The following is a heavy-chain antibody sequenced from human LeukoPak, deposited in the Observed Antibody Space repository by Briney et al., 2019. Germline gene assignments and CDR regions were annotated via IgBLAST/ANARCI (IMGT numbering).Heavy chain of an antibody. CDR2: ISSSGSTI. CDR1: GFTFSDYY. CDR3: ARAHYYDSSGYSFDF. D-gene: IGHD3-22*01. Sequence: GGSLRLSCAASGFTFSDYYMSWIRQAPGKGLEWVSYISSSGSTIYYADSVKGRFTISRDNAKNSLYLQMNSLRAEDTVLYYCARAHYYDSSGYSFDFWGQGTLVTVSS. V-gene: IGHV3-11*04. J-gene: IGHJ4*02.